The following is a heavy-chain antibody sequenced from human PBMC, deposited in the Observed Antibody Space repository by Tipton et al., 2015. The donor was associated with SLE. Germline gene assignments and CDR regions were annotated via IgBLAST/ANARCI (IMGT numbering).Heavy chain of an antibody. J-gene: IGHJ1*01. Sequence: TLSLTCAVYGGSFSGYYWSWIRQPPGKGLEWIGEINHSGSTNYNPSLKSRVTISVDTSKNQFSLKLSSVTAADTAVYYCARGDVAAAAAPGLFQHWGQGTLVTVSS. D-gene: IGHD6-13*01. CDR1: GGSFSGYY. CDR2: INHSGST. V-gene: IGHV4-34*01. CDR3: ARGDVAAAAAPGLFQH.